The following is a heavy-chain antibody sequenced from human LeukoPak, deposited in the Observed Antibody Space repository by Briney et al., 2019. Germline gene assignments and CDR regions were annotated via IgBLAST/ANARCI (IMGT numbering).Heavy chain of an antibody. D-gene: IGHD2-15*01. CDR3: ARGIVVVAQLGFYFYYMDV. V-gene: IGHV4-34*01. Sequence: SETLSLTCAVYGGSFSGYYWSWIRQPPGKGLEWIGEINHSGSTNYNPSLKSRVTISVDTSKNQFSLKLSSVTAADTAVYYCARGIVVVAQLGFYFYYMDVWGKGTTVTISS. CDR1: GGSFSGYY. CDR2: INHSGST. J-gene: IGHJ6*03.